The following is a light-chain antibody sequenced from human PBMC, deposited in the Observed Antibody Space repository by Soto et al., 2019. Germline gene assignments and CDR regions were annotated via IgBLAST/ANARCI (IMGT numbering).Light chain of an antibody. CDR1: SSDVGGYNY. V-gene: IGLV2-14*01. Sequence: QSALTQDASVSGSPGQSITISCTGTSSDVGGYNYVSWYQQHPGRAPKLIIYDVFTRPSGISHRFSGSKSGNTASLTISALQAEDEADYYCTSWTSTSTDVFGSGTKLTVL. CDR3: TSWTSTSTDV. J-gene: IGLJ1*01. CDR2: DVF.